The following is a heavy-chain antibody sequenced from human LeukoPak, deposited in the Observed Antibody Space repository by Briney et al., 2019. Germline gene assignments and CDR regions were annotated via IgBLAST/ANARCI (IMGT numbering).Heavy chain of an antibody. CDR1: GYTFTNYY. CDR3: ARGEYVISGYRNDAFDF. Sequence: ASVKVPCKPSGYTFTNYYLHWVRQAPGQRLEWMGWINPNSGATKYAQNFQGRVTMTRDTSISTAHMELSRLRSDDTAVYYCARGEYVISGYRNDAFDFWGQGTMVTVSS. J-gene: IGHJ3*01. CDR2: INPNSGAT. V-gene: IGHV1-2*02. D-gene: IGHD3-22*01.